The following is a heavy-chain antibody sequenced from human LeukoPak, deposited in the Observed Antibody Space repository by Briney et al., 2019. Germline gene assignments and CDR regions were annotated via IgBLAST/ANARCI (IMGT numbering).Heavy chain of an antibody. CDR3: ARVPQWELQSGAFDI. D-gene: IGHD1-26*01. Sequence: GASLRLSCAASGFTFSDYYMSWIRQAPGKGLEWVSYISSSGSTIYYADSVKGRFTISRDNAKNSLYLQMNSLRAEDTAVYYCARVPQWELQSGAFDIWGQGTMVTVSS. CDR1: GFTFSDYY. J-gene: IGHJ3*02. CDR2: ISSSGSTI. V-gene: IGHV3-11*01.